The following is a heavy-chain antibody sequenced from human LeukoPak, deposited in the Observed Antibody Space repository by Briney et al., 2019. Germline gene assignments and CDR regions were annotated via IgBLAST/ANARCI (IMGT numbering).Heavy chain of an antibody. CDR2: IHYSGST. V-gene: IGHV4-59*01. CDR1: GGSISSYY. J-gene: IGHJ6*03. CDR3: ARGLGGGGVDYYYYYMDV. Sequence: PSETLSLTCTVSGGSISSYYWSWIRQPPGKGLEWIGYIHYSGSTNYNPSLKSRVAISLDTSNNQFSLKLSSVTAADTAVYYCARGLGGGGVDYYYYYMDVWGKGTTVTVSS. D-gene: IGHD2-15*01.